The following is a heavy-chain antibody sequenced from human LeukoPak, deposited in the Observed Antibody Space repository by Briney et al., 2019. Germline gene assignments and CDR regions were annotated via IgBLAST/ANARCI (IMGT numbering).Heavy chain of an antibody. V-gene: IGHV4-4*07. Sequence: SETLSLTCTVSGGSISSYYWSWIRQPAGKGLEWTGRIYTSGSTNYNPSLKSRVTMSVDTSKNQFSLKLSSVTAADTAVYYCARDYGTGTTPIGFDPWGQGTLVTVSS. D-gene: IGHD2-15*01. CDR2: IYTSGST. J-gene: IGHJ5*02. CDR3: ARDYGTGTTPIGFDP. CDR1: GGSISSYY.